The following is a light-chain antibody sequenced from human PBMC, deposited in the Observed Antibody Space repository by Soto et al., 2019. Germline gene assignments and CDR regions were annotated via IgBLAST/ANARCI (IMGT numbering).Light chain of an antibody. J-gene: IGKJ1*01. CDR2: GAS. Sequence: EIGLTQSPATLSLSPGERATLSCRASQSVISDYLAWYQQKPGQAPRLLIYGASGRATGIPDRFSGSGSGTDFTLTISSLQPDDFATYYCQQCNSYPWTFGQGTKVDI. CDR3: QQCNSYPWT. V-gene: IGKV3-20*01. CDR1: QSVISDY.